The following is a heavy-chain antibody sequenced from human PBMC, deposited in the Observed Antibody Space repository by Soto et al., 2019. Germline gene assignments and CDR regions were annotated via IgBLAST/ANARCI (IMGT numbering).Heavy chain of an antibody. Sequence: EVQLLESGGGLVQPGGSLRLSCAASGFTFSNYAMSWVRQAPGKGLEWVSGISGGGGSSYYADSVKGRFTISRDNSKTTLYIHMISLSAEDTAVYSCAPNCGVDSHSVFLYCGQATLVIVSS. CDR2: ISGGGGSS. CDR3: APNCGVDSHSVFLY. J-gene: IGHJ4*02. D-gene: IGHD2-21*01. CDR1: GFTFSNYA. V-gene: IGHV3-23*01.